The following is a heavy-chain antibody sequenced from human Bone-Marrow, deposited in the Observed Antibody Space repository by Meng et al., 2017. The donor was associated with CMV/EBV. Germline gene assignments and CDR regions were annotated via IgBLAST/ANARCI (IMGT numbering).Heavy chain of an antibody. J-gene: IGHJ4*02. V-gene: IGHV4-34*01. D-gene: IGHD6-13*01. CDR1: GYFSDYY. Sequence: GYFSDYYWHWIRQPPWKGLEWIGEINHSGSTNYNPSLKSRVTISVDTSKNQFSLKLSSVTAADTAVYYCARGLGYEGQQLVLAGFDYWGQGTLVTVSS. CDR3: ARGLGYEGQQLVLAGFDY. CDR2: INHSGST.